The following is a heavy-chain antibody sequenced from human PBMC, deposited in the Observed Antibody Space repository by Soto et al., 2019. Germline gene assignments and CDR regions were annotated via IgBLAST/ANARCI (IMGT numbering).Heavy chain of an antibody. CDR2: INEDGSET. V-gene: IGHV3-7*01. CDR1: RFTFSDYW. J-gene: IGHJ4*02. Sequence: EVSLVESGGGLVQPGGSLRLSCAASRFTFSDYWMSWVRQAPGKGLEWVANINEDGSETYYVDSVKGRFTISRDNADNLVFLQMNSLRAEDTAIYYCARDTRRRGSDYWGQGTPVTVSS. CDR3: ARDTRRRGSDY.